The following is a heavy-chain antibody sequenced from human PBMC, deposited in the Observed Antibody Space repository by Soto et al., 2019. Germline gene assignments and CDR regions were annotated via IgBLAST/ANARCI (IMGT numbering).Heavy chain of an antibody. J-gene: IGHJ2*01. CDR3: ARGNHRWLQLWYFDL. Sequence: QVQLVQSGAEVKKPGSSVTVSCKASGGTFSSYTISWVRQAPGQGLEWMGGIIPIFGTANYAQKFQGRGTITADESTSTAHMELSSLRSEDTAVYYCARGNHRWLQLWYFDLWGRGTLVTVSS. D-gene: IGHD5-12*01. CDR1: GGTFSSYT. CDR2: IIPIFGTA. V-gene: IGHV1-69*12.